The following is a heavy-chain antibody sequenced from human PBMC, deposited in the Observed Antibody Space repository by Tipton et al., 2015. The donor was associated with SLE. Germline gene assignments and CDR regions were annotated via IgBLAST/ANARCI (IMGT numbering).Heavy chain of an antibody. CDR2: IYFSGSA. D-gene: IGHD5-18*01. Sequence: TLSLTCSVSGDSISGGGYYWSWIRQHPGKGLEWIGYIYFSGSAYYNPSLKSRVTMSLHTSKIQFSLRLSSVTAADTAVYYCATDKSASLDTFDIWGQGTLVTVSS. V-gene: IGHV4-31*03. CDR1: GDSISGGGYY. J-gene: IGHJ4*02. CDR3: ATDKSASLDTFDI.